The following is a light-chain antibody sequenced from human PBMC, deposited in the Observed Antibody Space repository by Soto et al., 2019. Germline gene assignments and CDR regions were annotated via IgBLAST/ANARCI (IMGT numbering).Light chain of an antibody. CDR1: SSKIGAGYD. Sequence: QSVLTQPPSVSGAPGQRVTISCTGSSSKIGAGYDVHWYQQLPGTAPKLLIYGNSNRPSGVPDRFSGSKSGTSASLAITGLQAEDEADYYCQSYDISLSGVFGTG. CDR2: GNS. V-gene: IGLV1-40*01. J-gene: IGLJ1*01. CDR3: QSYDISLSGV.